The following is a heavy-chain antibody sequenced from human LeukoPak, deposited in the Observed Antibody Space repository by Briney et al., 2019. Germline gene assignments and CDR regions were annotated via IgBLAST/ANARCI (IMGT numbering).Heavy chain of an antibody. J-gene: IGHJ3*01. CDR3: AKVRKGVGAFDL. Sequence: GESLKISCKISGYKLTSNWVGWVRQVPGRGLQWVSGISASGATTYYADSLKGRFTVSRDISKNTLYLQMNSLRAEDTAIYYCAKVRKGVGAFDLWGQGTMVTVSS. V-gene: IGHV3-23*01. D-gene: IGHD3-16*01. CDR2: ISASGATT. CDR1: GYKLTSNW.